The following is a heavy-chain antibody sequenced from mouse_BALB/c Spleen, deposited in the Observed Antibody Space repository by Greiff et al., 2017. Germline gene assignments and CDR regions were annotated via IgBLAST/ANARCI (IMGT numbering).Heavy chain of an antibody. J-gene: IGHJ2*01. Sequence: VQLQQPGAELVRPGASVKLSCKASGYTFTSYWINWVKQRPGQGLEWIGNIYPSDSYTNYNQKFKDKATLTVDKSSSTAYMQLSSPTSEDSAVYYCTRSGTGTLFDYWGQGTTLTVSS. CDR3: TRSGTGTLFDY. CDR1: GYTFTSYW. D-gene: IGHD4-1*01. CDR2: IYPSDSYT. V-gene: IGHV1-69*02.